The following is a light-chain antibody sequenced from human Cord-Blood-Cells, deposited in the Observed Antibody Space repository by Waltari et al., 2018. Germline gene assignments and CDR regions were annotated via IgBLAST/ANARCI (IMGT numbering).Light chain of an antibody. CDR2: VAS. J-gene: IGKJ5*01. CDR1: QSVSSSD. Sequence: EIVLTQSPGTLSLSPVERATLSCRASQSVSSSDLAWYQQKPGQAPRLLIYVASSRATGIPDRFIGSGSGTDFTLNISRREPEDFAVYYCQQYGSSPPITFGQGTRLEIK. V-gene: IGKV3-20*01. CDR3: QQYGSSPPIT.